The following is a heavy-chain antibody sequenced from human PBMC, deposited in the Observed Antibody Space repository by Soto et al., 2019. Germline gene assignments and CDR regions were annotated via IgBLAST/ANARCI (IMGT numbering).Heavy chain of an antibody. CDR3: AKDYLTLPLRLGQLSSYSDY. Sequence: QGQLVESGGGVVQPGRSGRLSCAASGFTFSSYGMHWVRQAPGKGLEWVAITSYDGSNKYYADSVKGRFTISRDNSKNTLYLQMNSLRADDTSVYYCAKDYLTLPLRLGQLSSYSDYWGQGTLVTVSS. D-gene: IGHD3-16*02. V-gene: IGHV3-30*18. CDR1: GFTFSSYG. CDR2: TSYDGSNK. J-gene: IGHJ4*02.